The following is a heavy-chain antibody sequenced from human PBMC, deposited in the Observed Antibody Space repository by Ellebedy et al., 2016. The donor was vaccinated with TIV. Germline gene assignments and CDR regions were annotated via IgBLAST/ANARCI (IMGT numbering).Heavy chain of an antibody. CDR2: IYSGGST. Sequence: GGSLRLXXAASGFTVSSNYMSWVRQAPGKGLEWVSVIYSGGSTYYADSVKGRFTISRDNSKNTLYLQMNSLRAEDTAVYYCAREGKNGGIDYWGQGTLVTVSS. CDR3: AREGKNGGIDY. D-gene: IGHD1-1*01. V-gene: IGHV3-53*01. CDR1: GFTVSSNY. J-gene: IGHJ4*02.